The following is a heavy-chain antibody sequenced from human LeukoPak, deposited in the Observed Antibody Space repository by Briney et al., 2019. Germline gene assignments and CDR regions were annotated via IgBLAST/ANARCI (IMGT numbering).Heavy chain of an antibody. CDR2: ISGSGGST. Sequence: GGSLRLSCAASGFTFSSYAMSWVRQAPGKGLEWVSAISGSGGSTYCADSVKGRFTISRDNSKNTLYLQMNSLRAEDTAVYYCAKGLFTAVAGNVDFDYWGQGTRVTVSS. V-gene: IGHV3-23*01. J-gene: IGHJ4*02. CDR1: GFTFSSYA. D-gene: IGHD6-19*01. CDR3: AKGLFTAVAGNVDFDY.